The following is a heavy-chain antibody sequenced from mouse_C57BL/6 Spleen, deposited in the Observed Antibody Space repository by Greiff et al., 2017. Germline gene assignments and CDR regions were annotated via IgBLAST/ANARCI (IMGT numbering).Heavy chain of an antibody. J-gene: IGHJ1*03. Sequence: VQLQQSGAELAKPGASVKLSCKASGYTFTSYWMHWVKQRPGQGLEWIGYINPSSGYTKYNQKFKDKATVTADKSSSTAYMQLSSLTYEDSAVYYCARDSSGPHWYFDGWGTGTTVTVSS. D-gene: IGHD3-2*02. CDR1: GYTFTSYW. CDR2: INPSSGYT. CDR3: ARDSSGPHWYFDG. V-gene: IGHV1-7*01.